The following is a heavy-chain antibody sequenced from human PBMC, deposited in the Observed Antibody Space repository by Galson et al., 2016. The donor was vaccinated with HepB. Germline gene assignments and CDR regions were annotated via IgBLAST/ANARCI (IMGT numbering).Heavy chain of an antibody. J-gene: IGHJ4*02. Sequence: PLSLTCTVSGGSISTGGFYWSWIRQHPGKGLEWIGYIYYSGSTYYNPSLKSRVTISVDTSKNQFSLKLSSVTAAATAVYYCARSTYSFHYWGQGILVTVSS. D-gene: IGHD2-2*01. CDR3: ARSTYSFHY. CDR1: GGSISTGGFY. V-gene: IGHV4-31*03. CDR2: IYYSGST.